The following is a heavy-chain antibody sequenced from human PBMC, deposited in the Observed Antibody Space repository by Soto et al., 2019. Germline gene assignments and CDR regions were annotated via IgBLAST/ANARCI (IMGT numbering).Heavy chain of an antibody. CDR3: ARAFSIVGATSWFDP. V-gene: IGHV3-30-3*01. D-gene: IGHD1-26*01. CDR2: ISYDGSNK. CDR1: GFTFSSYA. Sequence: GGSLRLSCAASGFTFSSYAMHWVRQAPGKGLEWVAVISYDGSNKYYADSVKGRSTISRDNSKNTLYLQMNSLRAEDTAVYYCARAFSIVGATSWFDPWGQGTLVTVSS. J-gene: IGHJ5*02.